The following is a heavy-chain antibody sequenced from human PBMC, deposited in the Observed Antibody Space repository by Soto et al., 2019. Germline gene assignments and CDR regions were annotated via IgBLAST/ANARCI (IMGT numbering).Heavy chain of an antibody. Sequence: GGSLRLSCAASGFTFSSYGMHWVRQAPGKGLEWVAVIWYDGSNKYYADSVKGRFTISRDNSKNTLYLQMNSLRAEDTAVYYCARDPSYSSSWPDFDYWGQGTLVTVSS. D-gene: IGHD6-13*01. CDR1: GFTFSSYG. CDR2: IWYDGSNK. V-gene: IGHV3-33*01. J-gene: IGHJ4*02. CDR3: ARDPSYSSSWPDFDY.